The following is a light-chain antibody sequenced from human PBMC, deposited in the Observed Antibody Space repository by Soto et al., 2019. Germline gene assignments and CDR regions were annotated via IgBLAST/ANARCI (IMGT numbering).Light chain of an antibody. Sequence: EIVRTQSPATLSVSPGERATLSCRASQSVSSNLAWYQQKPGQAPRLLIYGASTRATGIPARFSGSGSGTEFTLTISSLQSEDFAVYYCQQYNNWPLYTVGQGTKLEIQ. CDR2: GAS. V-gene: IGKV3-15*01. CDR1: QSVSSN. CDR3: QQYNNWPLYT. J-gene: IGKJ2*01.